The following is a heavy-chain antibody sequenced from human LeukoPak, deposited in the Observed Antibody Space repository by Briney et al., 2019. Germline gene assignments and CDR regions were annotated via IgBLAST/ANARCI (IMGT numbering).Heavy chain of an antibody. CDR3: ARETTAPGNYFDS. D-gene: IGHD4-17*01. V-gene: IGHV3-21*01. Sequence: GGSLRLSCAASGFTFRSYNMIWVRQAPGKGLEWVSSISSRSDYIYDADSVKGRFTISRDNAKNTLYLQMISLRVEDTAVYYCARETTAPGNYFDSWGQGTLVTVSS. CDR2: ISSRSDYI. J-gene: IGHJ4*02. CDR1: GFTFRSYN.